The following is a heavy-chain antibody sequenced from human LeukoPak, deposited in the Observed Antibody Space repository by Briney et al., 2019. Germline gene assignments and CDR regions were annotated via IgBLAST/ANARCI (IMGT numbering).Heavy chain of an antibody. J-gene: IGHJ3*02. CDR1: GGSISSYY. D-gene: IGHD2-2*01. CDR3: ARLRLVDAFDI. CDR2: IYYSGST. Sequence: ESLSLTCTVSGGSISSYYWSWIRHPPGKGLGWIGYIYYSGSTNYNPSLKSRVTISVDTSKNQFSLTLSSVTAADTAVYYCARLRLVDAFDIWGQGTMVTVSS. V-gene: IGHV4-59*08.